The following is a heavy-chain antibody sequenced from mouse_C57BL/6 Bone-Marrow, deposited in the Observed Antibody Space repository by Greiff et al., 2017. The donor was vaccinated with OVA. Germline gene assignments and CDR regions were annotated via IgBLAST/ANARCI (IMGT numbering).Heavy chain of an antibody. D-gene: IGHD1-1*01. Sequence: EVMLVESGGGLVKPGGSLKLSCAASGFTFSSYAMSWVRQTPEKRLEWVATISDGGSYTYYSDNVKGRFTISRDNAKNNLYLQMSHLKSEDTAMYYCARLPHYFDYWGQGTTLTVSS. V-gene: IGHV5-4*03. CDR1: GFTFSSYA. CDR2: ISDGGSYT. J-gene: IGHJ2*01. CDR3: ARLPHYFDY.